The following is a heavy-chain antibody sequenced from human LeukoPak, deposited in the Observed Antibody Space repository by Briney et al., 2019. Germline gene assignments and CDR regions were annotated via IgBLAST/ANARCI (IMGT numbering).Heavy chain of an antibody. D-gene: IGHD2-2*01. CDR3: VRTYGYCSSTSCYVFDY. CDR2: ISSNGGST. Sequence: GGSLRLSCSASGFTFSYYAMHWVRQAPGQGPAYVSAISSNGGSTYYADSVKGRFTISRDNSENTLYLQMSSLRAEDTAVYYCVRTYGYCSSTSCYVFDYWGQGTLVTVSS. CDR1: GFTFSYYA. J-gene: IGHJ4*02. V-gene: IGHV3-64D*09.